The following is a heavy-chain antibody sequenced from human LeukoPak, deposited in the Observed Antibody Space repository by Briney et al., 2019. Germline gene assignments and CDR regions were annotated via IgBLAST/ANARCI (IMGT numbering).Heavy chain of an antibody. V-gene: IGHV1-18*01. CDR1: DYTFTSYG. D-gene: IGHD1-26*01. Sequence: ASVKVSCKASDYTFTSYGISWVRQAPGQGLEWMGWISAYNGNTNYAQKLQGRVTMTTDTSTSTAYMELSSLRSEDTAVYYCARVLVRRIVGATDYYYYMDVWGKGTTVTVSS. J-gene: IGHJ6*03. CDR3: ARVLVRRIVGATDYYYYMDV. CDR2: ISAYNGNT.